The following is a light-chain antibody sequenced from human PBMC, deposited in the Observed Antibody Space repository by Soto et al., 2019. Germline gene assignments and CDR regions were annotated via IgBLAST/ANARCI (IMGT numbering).Light chain of an antibody. CDR1: QTISRW. CDR3: QQYQTWT. J-gene: IGKJ1*01. Sequence: DIQMTQSPLTLSASVGDRVTITCRASQTISRWLAWYRQKPGKAPKLLIYRASSLESGVPSRFSGSGSGTEFTLTISSLQSDDSATYYCQQYQTWTFGQGTKVEIK. CDR2: RAS. V-gene: IGKV1-5*03.